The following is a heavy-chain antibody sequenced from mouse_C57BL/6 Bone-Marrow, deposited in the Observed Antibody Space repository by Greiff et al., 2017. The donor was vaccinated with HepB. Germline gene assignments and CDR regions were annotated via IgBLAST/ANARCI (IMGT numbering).Heavy chain of an antibody. CDR1: GYTFTSYW. CDR2: IDPSDSYT. V-gene: IGHV1-69*01. J-gene: IGHJ3*01. Sequence: QLQQPGAELVMPGASVKLSCKASGYTFTSYWMHWVKQRPGQGLEWIGEIDPSDSYTNYNQKFKGKSTLTVDKSSSTAYMQLSSLTSEDSAVYYCARFDYETWFAYWGQGTLVTVSA. CDR3: ARFDYETWFAY. D-gene: IGHD2-4*01.